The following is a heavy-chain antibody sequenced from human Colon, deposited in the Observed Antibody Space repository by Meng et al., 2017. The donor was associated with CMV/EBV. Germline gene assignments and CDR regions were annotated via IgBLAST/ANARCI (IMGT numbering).Heavy chain of an antibody. CDR3: ARALSGDGMDV. D-gene: IGHD3-10*01. Sequence: GGSLRLSCAASGFTFSSYSMNWVRQAPGKGLEWVSSISSSSSYIYYADSVKGRFTISRDNAKNSLYLQMNSLRAEDTAVHYRARALSGDGMDVWGQGTTVTVSS. CDR2: ISSSSSYI. V-gene: IGHV3-21*04. J-gene: IGHJ6*02. CDR1: GFTFSSYS.